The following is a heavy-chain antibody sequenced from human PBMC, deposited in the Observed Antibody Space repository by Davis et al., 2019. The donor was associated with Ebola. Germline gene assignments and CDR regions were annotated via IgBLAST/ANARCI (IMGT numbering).Heavy chain of an antibody. CDR2: IYYSGST. J-gene: IGHJ4*02. V-gene: IGHV4-59*12. Sequence: PGGSLRLSCTVSGGSISSYYWSWIRQPPGKGLEWIGYIYYSGSTNYNPSLKSRVTISVDTSKNQFSLKLSSVTAADTAVYYCARGGSYRPYYFEYWGQGTLVTVSS. D-gene: IGHD3-16*02. CDR1: GGSISSYY. CDR3: ARGGSYRPYYFEY.